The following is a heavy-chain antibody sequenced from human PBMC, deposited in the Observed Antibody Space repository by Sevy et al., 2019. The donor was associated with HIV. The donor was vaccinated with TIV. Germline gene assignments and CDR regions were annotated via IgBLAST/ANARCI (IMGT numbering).Heavy chain of an antibody. Sequence: GESLKISCAASGFSFVTYAMSWVRQPPGKGLEWVSGISGSGGITYYADSVKGRFTISRDNSKNTLYLQMNSLRAEDTAVYYCAKDVYDSSGYYPMGAFDIWGQGTMVTVSS. CDR3: AKDVYDSSGYYPMGAFDI. CDR1: GFSFVTYA. V-gene: IGHV3-23*01. J-gene: IGHJ3*02. D-gene: IGHD3-22*01. CDR2: ISGSGGIT.